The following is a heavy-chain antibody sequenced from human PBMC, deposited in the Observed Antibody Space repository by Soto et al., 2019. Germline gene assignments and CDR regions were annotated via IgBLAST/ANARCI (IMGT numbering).Heavy chain of an antibody. CDR2: IKSQAGGGTI. V-gene: IGHV3-15*07. D-gene: IGHD3-3*01. J-gene: IGHJ4*02. CDR3: SHVSSVAHPFSDF. CDR1: GLTFVYAW. Sequence: EVQLVESGGGLGKPGGSLRISCTASGLTFVYAWMDWVRQAPGKRLEWVGRIKSQAGGGTIEYAAPVKGRFTISRDDSKNTVYLQMDRLKTEDTAVYYCSHVSSVAHPFSDFWGQGTLVTVSS.